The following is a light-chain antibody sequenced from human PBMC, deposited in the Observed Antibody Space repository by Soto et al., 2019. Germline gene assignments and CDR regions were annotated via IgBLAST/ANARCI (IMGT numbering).Light chain of an antibody. J-gene: IGKJ4*01. V-gene: IGKV1-5*03. CDR2: KAS. CDR3: LQYNVYPLT. CDR1: QNINGW. Sequence: DIQMTQSPSTLSASVGDRVTITCRAGQNINGWLAWYQQRPGKAPNLLIHKASILKVGVPSRFSGSASGTEFTLTISSLQADDFAFYFCLQYNVYPLTFGGGTKVEIK.